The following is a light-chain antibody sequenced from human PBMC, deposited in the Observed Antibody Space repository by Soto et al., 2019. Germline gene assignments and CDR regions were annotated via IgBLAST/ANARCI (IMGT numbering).Light chain of an antibody. CDR3: QQYNSYS. CDR1: QSISTW. J-gene: IGKJ1*01. CDR2: DAS. V-gene: IGKV1-5*02. Sequence: DIQMTQSPSTLSGYVGDRVTIICRASQSISTWLAWYQQKIGKAPKLLIYDASTLESGVPSRFSGSGSGTEFTLTISSLQPDDFATYYCQQYNSYSFGQGTKV.